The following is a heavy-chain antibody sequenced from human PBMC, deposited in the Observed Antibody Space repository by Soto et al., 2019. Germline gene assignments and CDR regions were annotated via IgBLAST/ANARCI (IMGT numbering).Heavy chain of an antibody. V-gene: IGHV3-21*01. CDR1: GFTFSSYS. CDR2: ISSSSSYI. D-gene: IGHD3-22*01. CDR3: ARDLQDGYYYDSSGYYSFDY. Sequence: GGSLRLSCAASGFTFSSYSMNWVRQAPGKGLEWVSSISSSSSYIYYADSVKGRFTISRDNAKNSLYLQMNSLRAEDTAAYYCARDLQDGYYYDSSGYYSFDYWGQGTLVTVSS. J-gene: IGHJ4*02.